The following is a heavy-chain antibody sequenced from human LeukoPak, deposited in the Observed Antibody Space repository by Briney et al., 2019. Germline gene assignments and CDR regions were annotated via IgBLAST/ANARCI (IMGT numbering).Heavy chain of an antibody. D-gene: IGHD2-15*01. V-gene: IGHV4-4*07. CDR3: ARGYCSDGSCYHFDY. CDR2: IYTSGST. CDR1: GGSISSYY. Sequence: SETLSLTCTVSGGSISSYYWSWIRQPAGKGLEWIGRIYTSGSTNYNPSLKSRVTMSVDTSKNQFSLKLSSVTAADTAVYYCARGYCSDGSCYHFDYWGQGTLVTVSS. J-gene: IGHJ4*02.